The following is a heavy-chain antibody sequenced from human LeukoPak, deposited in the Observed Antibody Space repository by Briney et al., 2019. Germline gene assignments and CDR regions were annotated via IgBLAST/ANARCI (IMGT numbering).Heavy chain of an antibody. CDR2: INHNGST. CDR1: GGSFSGYY. D-gene: IGHD3-22*01. V-gene: IGHV4-34*01. Sequence: SETLSLTCAVYGGSFSGYYWSWIRQPPGKGLEWIGEINHNGSTNYNPSLKSRVTISVDTSKNQFSLKLSSVTAADTAVYYCARDLDYYDSSGYQNYFDYWGQGTLVTVSS. CDR3: ARDLDYYDSSGYQNYFDY. J-gene: IGHJ4*02.